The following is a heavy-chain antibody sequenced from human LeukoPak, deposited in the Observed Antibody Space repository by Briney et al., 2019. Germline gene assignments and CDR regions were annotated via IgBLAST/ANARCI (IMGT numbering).Heavy chain of an antibody. CDR2: ISPSGGST. J-gene: IGHJ4*02. V-gene: IGHV1-46*01. CDR3: ARGDSITMIDY. D-gene: IGHD3-22*01. CDR1: GYTFTSNY. Sequence: ASVKVSCKAFGYTFTSNYMHWVRQAPGQGPEWMGVISPSGGSTTYAQKFQGRVTLTRDMSTSTDYLELSSLRSDDTAVYYCARGDSITMIDYWGQGTLVTVSS.